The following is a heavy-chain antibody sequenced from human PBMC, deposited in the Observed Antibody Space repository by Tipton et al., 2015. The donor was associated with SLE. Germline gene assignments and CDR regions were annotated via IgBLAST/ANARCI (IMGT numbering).Heavy chain of an antibody. Sequence: TLSLTCSVSGVSISTSRYYWGWIRQSPGQGLEWVGSLYAGGSTYFHPSLKSRASISVDTSKNQFSLKLSSVIAADTAVYCCARHWELNYYFDSWGQGALVTVSS. CDR2: LYAGGST. V-gene: IGHV4-39*01. J-gene: IGHJ4*02. CDR1: GVSISTSRYY. CDR3: ARHWELNYYFDS. D-gene: IGHD1-7*01.